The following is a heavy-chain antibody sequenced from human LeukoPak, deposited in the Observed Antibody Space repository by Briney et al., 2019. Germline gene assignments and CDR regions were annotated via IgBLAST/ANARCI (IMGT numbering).Heavy chain of an antibody. CDR3: AKLRSIAVAGDY. CDR1: GFTFTTYA. CDR2: ISYDGSNK. Sequence: GGSLRLSCAASGFTFTTYAMSWVRQAPGKGLEWVAVISYDGSNKYYADSVKGRFTISRDNSKNTLYLQMNSLRAEDTAVYYCAKLRSIAVAGDYWGQGTLVTVSS. V-gene: IGHV3-30*18. D-gene: IGHD6-19*01. J-gene: IGHJ4*02.